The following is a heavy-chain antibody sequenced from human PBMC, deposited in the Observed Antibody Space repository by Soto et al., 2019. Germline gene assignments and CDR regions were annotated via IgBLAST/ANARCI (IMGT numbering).Heavy chain of an antibody. V-gene: IGHV3-33*01. CDR1: GFTFSSYG. J-gene: IGHJ4*02. D-gene: IGHD3-10*01. CDR3: ASTMVRGIGVGY. Sequence: QVQLVESGGGVVQPGRSLRLSCAASGFTFSSYGMHWVRQAPGKGLEWVAVIWYDGSNKYYADSVKGRFTISRDNSKNTLYLQMNSLRAEDTAVYSCASTMVRGIGVGYWGQGTLVTVSS. CDR2: IWYDGSNK.